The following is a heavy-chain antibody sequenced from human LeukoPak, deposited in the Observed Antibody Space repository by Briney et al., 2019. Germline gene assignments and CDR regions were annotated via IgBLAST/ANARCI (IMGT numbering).Heavy chain of an antibody. J-gene: IGHJ5*02. D-gene: IGHD3-3*01. CDR2: INPSGGST. Sequence: GASVKVSCKASGYTFTSYGISWVRQAPGQGLEWMGIINPSGGSTSYAQKFQGRVTMTRDTSTSTVYMELSSLRSEDTAVYYCARSHDSYYDFWSGQYNWFDPWGQGTLVTVSS. CDR3: ARSHDSYYDFWSGQYNWFDP. CDR1: GYTFTSYG. V-gene: IGHV1-46*01.